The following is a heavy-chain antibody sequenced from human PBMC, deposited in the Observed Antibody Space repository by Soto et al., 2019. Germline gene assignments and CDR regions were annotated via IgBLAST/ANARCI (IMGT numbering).Heavy chain of an antibody. J-gene: IGHJ6*02. CDR2: ISYDGSNK. CDR3: ARTNRDQLLSRYYYYGMDV. CDR1: GVPFSSYA. Sequence: GGSLRLSCAVSGVPFSSYAMHWVRQAPGKGLEWVAVISYDGSNKYYADSVKGRFTISRDNSKNTLYLQMNSLRAEDTAVYYCARTNRDQLLSRYYYYGMDVWGQGTTVTVSS. D-gene: IGHD2-2*01. V-gene: IGHV3-30-3*01.